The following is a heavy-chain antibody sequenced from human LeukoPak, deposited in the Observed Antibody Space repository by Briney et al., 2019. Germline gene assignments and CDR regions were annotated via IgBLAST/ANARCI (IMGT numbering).Heavy chain of an antibody. V-gene: IGHV4-59*01. J-gene: IGHJ4*02. CDR2: IYYSGST. D-gene: IGHD3-10*01. Sequence: SETLSLTCTVSGGSISSYYWSWVRQPPGKGLEWIGYIYYSGSTNYNPSLKSRVTISVDTSKIQFSLKLSSVTAADTAVYYCARSGTYYYGSGSQFDYWGQGTLVTVSS. CDR1: GGSISSYY. CDR3: ARSGTYYYGSGSQFDY.